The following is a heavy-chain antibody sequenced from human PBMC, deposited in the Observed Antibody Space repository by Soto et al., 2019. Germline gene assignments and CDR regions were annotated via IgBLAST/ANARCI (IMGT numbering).Heavy chain of an antibody. V-gene: IGHV1-2*04. CDR3: AREHDYADYYFDN. D-gene: IGHD4-17*01. CDR2: INPNSGGT. CDR1: GYTFTGYY. J-gene: IGHJ4*02. Sequence: ASVKVSCKASGYTFTGYYMHWVRQAPGQGLEWMGWINPNSGGTNYAQKFQGWVTMTRDTSISTAYMELSRLRSDDTAVYYCAREHDYADYYFDNSSQATLVTVSS.